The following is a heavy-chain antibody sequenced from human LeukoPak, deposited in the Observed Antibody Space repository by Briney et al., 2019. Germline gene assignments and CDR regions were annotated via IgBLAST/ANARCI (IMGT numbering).Heavy chain of an antibody. D-gene: IGHD3-22*01. Sequence: SEPLSLTCTLSGGSISSYYWIWIRQPAGKGREWIGRIYTSGSTNYNPSLKCRVTMSVDTSKNQFSLKLRSVTAADTAVYYCARVLSSGYLERDAFDIWGQGTMVTVSS. J-gene: IGHJ3*02. V-gene: IGHV4-4*07. CDR1: GGSISSYY. CDR2: IYTSGST. CDR3: ARVLSSGYLERDAFDI.